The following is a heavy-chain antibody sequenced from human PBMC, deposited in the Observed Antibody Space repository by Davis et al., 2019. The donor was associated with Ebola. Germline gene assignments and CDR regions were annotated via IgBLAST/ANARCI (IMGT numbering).Heavy chain of an antibody. J-gene: IGHJ4*02. CDR1: GFNFGEYA. Sequence: GGSLRLSCTDSGFNFGEYALTWVRQTPRKGLEWVGFIRNKAYGGTTEYAASVKGRFTISRDDSGNIAYLQMNSLKIEDTAVYYCARESGGGIDYWGQGTLVTVSS. CDR3: ARESGGGIDY. D-gene: IGHD1-26*01. CDR2: IRNKAYGGTT. V-gene: IGHV3-49*04.